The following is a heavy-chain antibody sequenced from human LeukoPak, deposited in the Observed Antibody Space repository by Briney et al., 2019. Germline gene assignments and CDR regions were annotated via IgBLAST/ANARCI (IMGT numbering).Heavy chain of an antibody. Sequence: GGSLRLSCAASGFGFSRYWVHWVRQAPGKGLVWVSRVSTDGTTTTYADSVQGRFTVSRDNAKNTLFLQMNDLRPEDTAVYFCARECDPSRCASLSPDYWGKGTLVTVSS. CDR1: GFGFSRYW. CDR3: ARECDPSRCASLSPDY. J-gene: IGHJ4*02. D-gene: IGHD6-6*01. V-gene: IGHV3-74*01. CDR2: VSTDGTTT.